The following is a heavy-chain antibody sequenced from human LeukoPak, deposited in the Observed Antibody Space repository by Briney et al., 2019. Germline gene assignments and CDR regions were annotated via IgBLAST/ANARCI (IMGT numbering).Heavy chain of an antibody. J-gene: IGHJ3*02. D-gene: IGHD1-26*01. CDR1: GGSISSSNW. CDR2: IYHSGST. Sequence: SETLSLTCAVSGGSISSSNWWSWARQPPGKGLEWIGEIYHSGSTNYNPSLKSRVTISVDKSKNQFSLKLSSVTAADTAVYYCARDGEASGSYSAFDIWGQGTMVTVSS. V-gene: IGHV4-4*02. CDR3: ARDGEASGSYSAFDI.